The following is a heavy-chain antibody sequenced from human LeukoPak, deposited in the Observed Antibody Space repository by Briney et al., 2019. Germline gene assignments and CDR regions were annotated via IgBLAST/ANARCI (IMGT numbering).Heavy chain of an antibody. CDR1: GGSISSYY. J-gene: IGHJ5*02. CDR3: ARDVIGSGWFDP. V-gene: IGHV4-59*01. D-gene: IGHD3-16*02. Sequence: KGSETLSLTCTVSGGSISSYYWSWIRQPPGKGLEWIGYIYYSGTTNYNPFLKSRVTISVDTSKNQFSLKLSSVTAADTAVYYCARDVIGSGWFDPWGQGTLVIVSS. CDR2: IYYSGTT.